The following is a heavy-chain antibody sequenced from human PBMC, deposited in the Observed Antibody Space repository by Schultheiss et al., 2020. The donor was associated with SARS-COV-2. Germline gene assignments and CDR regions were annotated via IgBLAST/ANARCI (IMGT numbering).Heavy chain of an antibody. D-gene: IGHD3-22*01. J-gene: IGHJ6*02. V-gene: IGHV3-48*01. CDR2: ISSSGSTI. CDR1: GFTFSSYA. Sequence: GGSLRLSCAASGFTFSSYAMHWVRQAPGKGLEWVSYISSSGSTIYYADSVKGRFTISRDNSKNTLYLQMNSLRVEDTAVYYCARPQYYYDSSARGYYGMDVWGQGTTVTVSS. CDR3: ARPQYYYDSSARGYYGMDV.